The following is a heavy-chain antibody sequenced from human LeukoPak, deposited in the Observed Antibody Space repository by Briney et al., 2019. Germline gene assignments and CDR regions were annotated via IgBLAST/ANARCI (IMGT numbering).Heavy chain of an antibody. CDR1: GFTFSSSD. CDR3: AKRGNPTVGHHYLDV. V-gene: IGHV3-23*05. CDR2: IRHSDSNT. J-gene: IGHJ6*03. D-gene: IGHD1-1*01. Sequence: GGSLRLSCAASGFTFSSSDMSWVRQAPGSGLEWVSSIRHSDSNTYYADSVMGRFTISRDNSKNTLYLQMYSPSGDDTAVYYCAKRGNPTVGHHYLDVWGKGTTVSVSS.